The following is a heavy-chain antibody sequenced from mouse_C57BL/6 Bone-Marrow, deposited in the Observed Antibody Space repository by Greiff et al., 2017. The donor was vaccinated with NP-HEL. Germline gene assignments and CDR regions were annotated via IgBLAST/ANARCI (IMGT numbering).Heavy chain of an antibody. Sequence: EVHLVESGGGLVQPGGSLKLSCAASGFTFSDYGMAWVRQAPRKGPEWVAFISNLAYSIYYADTVTGRFTISRENAKNTLYLEMSSLRSEDTAMYYCARSKGYFDVWGTGTTVTVSS. CDR3: ARSKGYFDV. J-gene: IGHJ1*03. CDR2: ISNLAYSI. CDR1: GFTFSDYG. V-gene: IGHV5-15*01.